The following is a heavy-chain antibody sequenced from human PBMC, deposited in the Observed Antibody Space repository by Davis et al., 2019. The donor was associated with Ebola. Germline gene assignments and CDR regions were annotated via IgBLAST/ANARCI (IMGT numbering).Heavy chain of an antibody. CDR2: IWYDGSRK. CDR1: GFNFRSYG. J-gene: IGHJ5*02. Sequence: GGSLRLSCAASGFNFRSYGMHWVRQAPDKGLEWVAVIWYDGSRKYYGDSVKGRFTISRDNAKNSLYLQMNSLRAEDTAVYYCARVVTTVTTGWFDPWGQGTLVTVSS. D-gene: IGHD4-17*01. CDR3: ARVVTTVTTGWFDP. V-gene: IGHV3-33*01.